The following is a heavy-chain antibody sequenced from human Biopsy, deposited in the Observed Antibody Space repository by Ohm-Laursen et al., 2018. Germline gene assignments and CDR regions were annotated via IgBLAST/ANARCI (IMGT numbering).Heavy chain of an antibody. D-gene: IGHD7-27*01. Sequence: SLRLSCAATGFSFSSYGMHWVRQAPGKGLEWVAVISDDGRNNYYIGSVRGRFTISKDKSKNTLYLQMNNLRAEDTAVFYCAKDLRNNNWGVENWGQGTLVTVSS. V-gene: IGHV3-30*18. CDR3: AKDLRNNNWGVEN. J-gene: IGHJ4*02. CDR2: ISDDGRNN. CDR1: GFSFSSYG.